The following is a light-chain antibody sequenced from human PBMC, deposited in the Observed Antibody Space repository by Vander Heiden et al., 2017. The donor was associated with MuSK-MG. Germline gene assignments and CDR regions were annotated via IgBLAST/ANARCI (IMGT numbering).Light chain of an antibody. J-gene: IGKJ2*03. CDR1: QAISSY. CDR3: QELSDYPRNS. CDR2: SVS. Sequence: DIQLTQFPSFLSASVGDGVTITCRASQAISSYLAWYQQKPGRAPDLLIHSVSTLQSGVPSRFSGNASGTEFTLTISSLQPEDFATYYCQELSDYPRNSFGQGTTLEIK. V-gene: IGKV1-9*01.